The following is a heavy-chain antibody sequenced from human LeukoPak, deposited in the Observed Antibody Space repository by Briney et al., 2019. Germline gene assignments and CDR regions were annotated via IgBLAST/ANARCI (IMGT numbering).Heavy chain of an antibody. D-gene: IGHD5-12*01. CDR1: GYSFTTYW. J-gene: IGHJ4*02. CDR2: IYPADSTA. CDR3: ARTPKSGYSGYESDY. Sequence: GESLQISCKASGYSFTTYWIGWVRQVPGKGLEWVGIIYPADSTAKYSPSFQGQVTISVDKSISTAYLQWSRLEASDTAVFYLARTPKSGYSGYESDYWGQGTLVTVSS. V-gene: IGHV5-51*01.